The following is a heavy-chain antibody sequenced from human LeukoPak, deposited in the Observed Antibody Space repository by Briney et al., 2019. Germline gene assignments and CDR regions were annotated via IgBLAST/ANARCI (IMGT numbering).Heavy chain of an antibody. Sequence: SETLSLTCTVSGDSLSSTTYYWGWIRQPPGKGLEWIGIIYYSGSTYYNPSLKSRVTISVDTSNNQFSLKLSSVTAADTAVYYCAKYIGGTMFDYWGQGTLVTVSS. V-gene: IGHV4-39*01. CDR3: AKYIGGTMFDY. CDR2: IYYSGST. CDR1: GDSLSSTTYY. D-gene: IGHD5-12*01. J-gene: IGHJ4*02.